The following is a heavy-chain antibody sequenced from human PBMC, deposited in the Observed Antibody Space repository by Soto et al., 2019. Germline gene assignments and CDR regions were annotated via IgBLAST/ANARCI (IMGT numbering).Heavy chain of an antibody. CDR1: GFTFSSYA. CDR3: ARRGSGSYSDY. CDR2: ISGSGDST. Sequence: EVQLLESGGGLVQPGGSLRLSCAASGFTFSSYAMRWVRQAPVKGLEWVSAISGSGDSTYYADSVKGRFTISRDNSKSTRYLQMNSLRAEDTAVYYCARRGSGSYSDYWGQGTLVSVSS. V-gene: IGHV3-23*01. D-gene: IGHD1-26*01. J-gene: IGHJ4*02.